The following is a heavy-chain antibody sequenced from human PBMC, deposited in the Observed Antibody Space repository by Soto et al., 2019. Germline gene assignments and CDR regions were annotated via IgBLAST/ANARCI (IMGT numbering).Heavy chain of an antibody. CDR1: GYTFTSYG. J-gene: IGHJ6*02. D-gene: IGHD4-17*01. Sequence: QVQLVQSGAEVKKPGASVKVSCKASGYTFTSYGISWVRQAPGQGLEWMGWISAYNGNTNYAQKLQCRVTMTTDTATSTAYMELRSLRSDDTAVYYCARDVIRYGDYEGVTYGMDVWGQGTTVTVSS. V-gene: IGHV1-18*01. CDR3: ARDVIRYGDYEGVTYGMDV. CDR2: ISAYNGNT.